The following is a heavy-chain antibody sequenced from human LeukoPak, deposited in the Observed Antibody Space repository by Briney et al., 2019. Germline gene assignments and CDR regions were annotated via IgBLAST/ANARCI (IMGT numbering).Heavy chain of an antibody. V-gene: IGHV3-7*03. J-gene: IGHJ5*02. Sequence: SGGSLRLSGAASGITFRNDWMSWGRQAPGKGLEWVANIKQDGTEKYYVDSVKGRFTISRDNANNSLYLQMNSLRDEDTAVYYCARVLYGDYVGWFDPWGQGTLVTVSS. CDR2: IKQDGTEK. CDR1: GITFRNDW. D-gene: IGHD4-17*01. CDR3: ARVLYGDYVGWFDP.